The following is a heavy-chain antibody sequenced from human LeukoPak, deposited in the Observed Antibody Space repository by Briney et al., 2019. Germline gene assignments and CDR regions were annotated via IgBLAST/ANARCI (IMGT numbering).Heavy chain of an antibody. CDR3: TTDRASSIRGAGGGY. D-gene: IGHD3-10*01. J-gene: IGHJ4*02. CDR2: IKSKTDGGTI. Sequence: GGSLRLACSAPGFSFNDAWMSSVRQAPGKGLEWIDRIKSKTDGGTIDYAAPVKGRFPVSRDDSKHTLYLQMNRLKTEHTAVYYCTTDRASSIRGAGGGYWGQGTLVTVSS. V-gene: IGHV3-15*01. CDR1: GFSFNDAW.